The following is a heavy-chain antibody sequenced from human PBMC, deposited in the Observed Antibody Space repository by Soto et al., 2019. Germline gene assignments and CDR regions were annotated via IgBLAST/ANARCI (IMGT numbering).Heavy chain of an antibody. D-gene: IGHD2-15*01. V-gene: IGHV1-2*02. CDR2: INPDSGGT. CDR1: GYAFRGYQ. CDR3: ARGCSGGTCFLLSF. Sequence: QVQLVQSGAEVKKPGASVKVSCKASGYAFRGYQMHWLRQEPGQGLEWVGWINPDSGGTNYAQKFQGRVTMTRDTAISTIYMELSSLTSDDTAVYYCARGCSGGTCFLLSFWGQGTLVTVSS. J-gene: IGHJ4*02.